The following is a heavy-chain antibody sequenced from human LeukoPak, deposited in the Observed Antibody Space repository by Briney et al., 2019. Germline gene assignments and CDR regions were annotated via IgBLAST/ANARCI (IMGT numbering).Heavy chain of an antibody. J-gene: IGHJ5*02. Sequence: PSETLSLTCAVYGGSFSGYYWSWIRQPPGKGLEWIGEINHSGSTNYNPSLKSRVTISVDTSKNQFSLKLSSVTAADTAVYYCARGSLRYFDWLLLSDWFDARGQGTLVTVSS. CDR2: INHSGST. V-gene: IGHV4-34*01. D-gene: IGHD3-9*01. CDR1: GGSFSGYY. CDR3: ARGSLRYFDWLLLSDWFDA.